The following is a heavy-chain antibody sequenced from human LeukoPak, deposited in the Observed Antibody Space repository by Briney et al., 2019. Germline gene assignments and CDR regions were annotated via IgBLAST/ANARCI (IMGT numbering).Heavy chain of an antibody. CDR2: ISGSGGST. D-gene: IGHD3-22*01. CDR1: GFTFSSYA. CDR3: ARDHLPSLDSSGYYYYFDY. V-gene: IGHV3-23*01. J-gene: IGHJ4*02. Sequence: GGSLRLSCAASGFTFSSYAMSWVRQAPGKGLEWVSAISGSGGSTYYADSVKGRFTISRDNSKNTLYLQMNSLRAEDTAVYYCARDHLPSLDSSGYYYYFDYWGQGTLVTVSS.